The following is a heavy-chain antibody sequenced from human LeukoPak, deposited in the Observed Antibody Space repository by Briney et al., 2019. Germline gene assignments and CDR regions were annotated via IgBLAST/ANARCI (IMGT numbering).Heavy chain of an antibody. CDR3: AKDLMPYYYDSSGYSY. Sequence: GGSLRLSCATSGFTFSNYWMSWVRQAPGKGLEWVSAISGSGGSTYYADSVKGRFTISRDNSKNTLYLQMNSLRAEDTSVYYCAKDLMPYYYDSSGYSYWGQGTLVTVSS. V-gene: IGHV3-23*01. J-gene: IGHJ4*02. CDR1: GFTFSNYW. CDR2: ISGSGGST. D-gene: IGHD3-22*01.